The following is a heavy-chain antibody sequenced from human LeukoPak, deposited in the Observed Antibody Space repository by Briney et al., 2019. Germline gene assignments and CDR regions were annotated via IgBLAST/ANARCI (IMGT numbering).Heavy chain of an antibody. CDR3: AKDIGRPFIVVVGMDV. V-gene: IGHV3-23*01. D-gene: IGHD2-2*01. CDR2: ISGSGGST. Sequence: GGSLRLSCAASGFTFSSYAMSWVRQAPGRGLEWVSAISGSGGSTYYADSVKGRFTISRDNSKNTLYLQMNSLRAEDTAVYYCAKDIGRPFIVVVGMDVWGKGTTVTVSS. J-gene: IGHJ6*04. CDR1: GFTFSSYA.